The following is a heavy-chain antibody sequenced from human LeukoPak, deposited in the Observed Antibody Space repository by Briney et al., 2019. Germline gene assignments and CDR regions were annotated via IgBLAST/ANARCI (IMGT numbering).Heavy chain of an antibody. D-gene: IGHD4-17*01. Sequence: GGSLRLSCAASGFTVSRNYMHWVRQAPGKGLEWLSVIYAVGATYSAASVQDRFTISRDNYKNTVFLQLSSLRVEDTAVYFCAGDDGDYPAGSFHYWGQGPLVTVSS. V-gene: IGHV3-53*01. J-gene: IGHJ4*02. CDR2: IYAVGAT. CDR3: AGDDGDYPAGSFHY. CDR1: GFTVSRNY.